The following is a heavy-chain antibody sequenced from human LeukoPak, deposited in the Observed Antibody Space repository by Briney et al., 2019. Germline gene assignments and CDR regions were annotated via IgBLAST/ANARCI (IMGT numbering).Heavy chain of an antibody. V-gene: IGHV4-59*01. CDR3: ARDESGTSAFDI. D-gene: IGHD1-1*01. Sequence: PSETLSLTCTVSGGSINSYYWSWIRQPPGKGLXXIGYIYYSGSTNYNPSLKSRVTISVDTSKNQFSLKLSSVTAADTAVYYCARDESGTSAFDIWGQGTMVTVSS. J-gene: IGHJ3*02. CDR1: GGSINSYY. CDR2: IYYSGST.